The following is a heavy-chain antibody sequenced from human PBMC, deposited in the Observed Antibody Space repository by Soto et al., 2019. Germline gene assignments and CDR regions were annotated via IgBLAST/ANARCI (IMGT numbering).Heavy chain of an antibody. J-gene: IGHJ4*02. D-gene: IGHD1-26*01. CDR2: IPSDGRDV. Sequence: GGSLRLSCEASGFNFRDFWMHWVRQPPGKGPEWVSNIPSDGRDVSYADSVRGRFTISRDDARNTLYLQMSDLRVEDTAIYYCTRDDSGIGIDYWGQGTQVTVSS. CDR3: TRDDSGIGIDY. CDR1: GFNFRDFW. V-gene: IGHV3-74*01.